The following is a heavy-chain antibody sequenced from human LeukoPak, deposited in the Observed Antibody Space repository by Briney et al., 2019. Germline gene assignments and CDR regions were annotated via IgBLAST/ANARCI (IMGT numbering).Heavy chain of an antibody. CDR2: IIPIFGTA. V-gene: IGHV1-69*01. CDR1: GGTFSSYA. Sequence: SVKVSCKASGGTFSSYAISWVRQAPGQGLEWMGGIIPIFGTANYAQKFQGRVTITADESTSTAYKELSSLRSEDTAVYYCAREGAYSSSPLDYWGQGTLVTVSS. D-gene: IGHD6-13*01. CDR3: AREGAYSSSPLDY. J-gene: IGHJ4*02.